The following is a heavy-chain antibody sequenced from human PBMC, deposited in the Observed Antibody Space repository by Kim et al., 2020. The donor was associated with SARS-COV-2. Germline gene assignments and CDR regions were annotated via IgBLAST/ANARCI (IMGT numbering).Heavy chain of an antibody. CDR3: ARGHRKIDITMVRGDNGGSDY. J-gene: IGHJ4*02. D-gene: IGHD3-10*01. CDR2: ISSSSSYT. V-gene: IGHV3-11*06. CDR1: GFTFSDYY. Sequence: GGSLRLSCAASGFTFSDYYMSWIRQAPGKGLEWVSYISSSSSYTNYADSVKGRFTISRDNAKNSLYLQMNSLRAEDMAVYYCARGHRKIDITMVRGDNGGSDYWGQGTLVTVSS.